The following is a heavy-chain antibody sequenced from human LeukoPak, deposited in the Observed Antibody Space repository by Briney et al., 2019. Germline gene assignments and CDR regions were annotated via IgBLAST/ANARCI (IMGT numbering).Heavy chain of an antibody. D-gene: IGHD3-10*01. J-gene: IGHJ4*02. V-gene: IGHV3-23*01. CDR2: ISGGGSST. Sequence: AGSLRLSCAASGFTISYYAMSWLRQAPGKGLEWVSSISGGGSSTYYADSVKGRFTISRDNFKTTLYLQMNSLRAEDTAVYYCTKDQRGYGRIVDYWGQGTLVTISS. CDR3: TKDQRGYGRIVDY. CDR1: GFTISYYA.